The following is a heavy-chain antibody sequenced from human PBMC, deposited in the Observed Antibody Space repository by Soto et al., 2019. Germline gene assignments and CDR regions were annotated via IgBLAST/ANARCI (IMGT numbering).Heavy chain of an antibody. CDR1: GFLFRSFA. CDR3: AKDRLWFGRATEDY. Sequence: EVQLLESGGGLVQPGGSLRLSCAGSGFLFRSFAMSWVRQAPGKGLEWVSGISDTGHTYYADSVMGRFTISRDNSENTLYLHMAALRAEETATYFCAKDRLWFGRATEDYWGQGILVTVSS. J-gene: IGHJ4*02. CDR2: ISDTGHT. V-gene: IGHV3-23*01. D-gene: IGHD3-10*01.